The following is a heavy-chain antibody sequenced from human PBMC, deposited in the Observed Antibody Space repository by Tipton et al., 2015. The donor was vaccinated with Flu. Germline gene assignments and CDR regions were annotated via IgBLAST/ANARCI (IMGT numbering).Heavy chain of an antibody. D-gene: IGHD6-13*01. V-gene: IGHV4-34*01. Sequence: TLSLTCAVYGGSFSGYYWSWIRQPPGKGLEWIGEINHSGSTNYNPSLKSRVTISVDTSKNQFSLKLSSVTAADTAVYYCARAGSWYYYYMDVWGKGTTVTVSS. J-gene: IGHJ6*03. CDR3: ARAGSWYYYYMDV. CDR1: GGSFSGYY. CDR2: INHSGST.